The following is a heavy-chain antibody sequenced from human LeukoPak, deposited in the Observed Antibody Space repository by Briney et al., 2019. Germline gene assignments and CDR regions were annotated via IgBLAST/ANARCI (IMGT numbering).Heavy chain of an antibody. J-gene: IGHJ4*02. CDR2: ISAYNGNT. D-gene: IGHD3-22*01. CDR1: GYTFTSYG. Sequence: GASVKVSCKASGYTFTSYGISWVRQAPGQGLEWMGWISAYNGNTNYAQKLQGRVTMTTDTSTSTAHMELRSLRSDDTAVYYCARFSPDSSGYFDYWGQGTLVTVSS. V-gene: IGHV1-18*01. CDR3: ARFSPDSSGYFDY.